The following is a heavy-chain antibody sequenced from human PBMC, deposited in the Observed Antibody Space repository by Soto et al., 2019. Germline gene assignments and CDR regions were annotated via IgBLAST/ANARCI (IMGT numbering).Heavy chain of an antibody. J-gene: IGHJ4*02. D-gene: IGHD3-16*01. CDR1: GGSISSYY. CDR3: ARVLFTEDWGCFDH. CDR2: IYYSGST. V-gene: IGHV4-59*01. Sequence: QVQLQESGPGLVKPSETLSLTCTVSGGSISSYYWSWIRQPPGKGLEWIGYIYYSGSTNYNPSLKSRVTISVDTSKNQFALKLSSVTAADTAVYYCARVLFTEDWGCFDHWGQGTLVTVSS.